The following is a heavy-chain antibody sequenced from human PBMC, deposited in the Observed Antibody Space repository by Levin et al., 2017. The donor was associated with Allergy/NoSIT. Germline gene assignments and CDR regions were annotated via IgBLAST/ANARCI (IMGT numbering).Heavy chain of an antibody. D-gene: IGHD6-19*01. V-gene: IGHV3-53*01. J-gene: IGHJ5*02. Sequence: PGGSLRLSCAASGFTVSSNYMSWVRQAPGKGLEWVSVIYSGGSTYYADSVKGRFTISRDNSKNTLYLQMNSLRAEDTAVYYCAGSIAVAGSGNWFDPWAREPWSPSPQ. CDR3: AGSIAVAGSGNWFDP. CDR1: GFTVSSNY. CDR2: IYSGGST.